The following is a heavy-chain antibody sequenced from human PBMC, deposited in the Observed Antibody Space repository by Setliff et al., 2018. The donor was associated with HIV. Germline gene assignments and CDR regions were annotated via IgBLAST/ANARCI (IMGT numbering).Heavy chain of an antibody. CDR2: IYTSGST. D-gene: IGHD3-16*01. CDR3: ARGGYYYYFGVDV. CDR1: GGSISSETFS. J-gene: IGHJ6*02. V-gene: IGHV4-61*02. Sequence: SETLSLTCTVSGGSISSETFSWNWIRQPAGKGLEWIGRIYTSGSTDYNPSLKSRVTMSVDTSKNQSSLKLSSVTAADTAVYYCARGGYYYYFGVDVWGQGTTVTVSS.